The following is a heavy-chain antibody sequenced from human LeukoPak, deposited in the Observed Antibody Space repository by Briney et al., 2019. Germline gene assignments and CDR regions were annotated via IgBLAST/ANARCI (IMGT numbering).Heavy chain of an antibody. D-gene: IGHD3-22*01. CDR2: INAGNGNT. J-gene: IGHJ4*02. CDR3: ARDFSGYYYYFDY. Sequence: ASAKVSCKASGYTFTSYAMHWVRQAPGQRLEWMGWINAGNGNTKYSQKFQGRVTITRDTSASTAYMELSSLRSEDTAVYYCARDFSGYYYYFDYWGQGTLVTVSS. CDR1: GYTFTSYA. V-gene: IGHV1-3*01.